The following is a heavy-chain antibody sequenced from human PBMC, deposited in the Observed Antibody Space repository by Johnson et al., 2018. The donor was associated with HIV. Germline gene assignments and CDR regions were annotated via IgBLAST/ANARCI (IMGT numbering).Heavy chain of an antibody. CDR1: GFTFSDYY. J-gene: IGHJ3*02. CDR3: ARDPSMGPLPDAVDI. Sequence: VQLVESGGGLVKPGGSLRLSCAASGFTFSDYYMSWIRQAPGKGLEWVSVFYSGGTTYYADSVKGRFTISSDSSKNTLYLQMNSLRAEDTAVYYCARDPSMGPLPDAVDIWGQGTMVTVSS. CDR2: FYSGGTT. V-gene: IGHV3-66*01. D-gene: IGHD3-3*02.